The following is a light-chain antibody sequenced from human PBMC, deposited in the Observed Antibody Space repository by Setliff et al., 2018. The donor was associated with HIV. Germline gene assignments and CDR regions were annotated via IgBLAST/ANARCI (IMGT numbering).Light chain of an antibody. V-gene: IGLV1-40*01. CDR2: SFT. CDR3: AAWDDSLSGYV. CDR1: SSNIGAGFD. J-gene: IGLJ1*01. Sequence: QSVLTQPPSVSGAPGQRVTISCTGSSSNIGAGFDVHWYQQFPGTAPKLLIYSFTNRPSGVPDRFSGSKSGTSASLAISGLRSEDEADYYCAAWDDSLSGYVFGTGTKVTVL.